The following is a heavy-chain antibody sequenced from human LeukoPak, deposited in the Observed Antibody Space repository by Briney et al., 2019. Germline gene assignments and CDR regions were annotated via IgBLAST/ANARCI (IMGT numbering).Heavy chain of an antibody. J-gene: IGHJ6*03. CDR1: GFTFSNFW. Sequence: QPGGSLRLSCAASGFTFSNFWMHWVRQAPGKGLVWVSRIHSDGSSTSYADSVKGRFTISRDNAKNTLYLQMNSLRAEDTAVYYCAKDPGGTHKKNGLYYYYYYMDVWGKGTTVTVSS. CDR2: IHSDGSST. V-gene: IGHV3-74*01. D-gene: IGHD1-26*01. CDR3: AKDPGGTHKKNGLYYYYYYMDV.